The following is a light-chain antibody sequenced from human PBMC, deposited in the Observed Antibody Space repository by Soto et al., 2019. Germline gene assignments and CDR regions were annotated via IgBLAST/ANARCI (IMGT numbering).Light chain of an antibody. Sequence: DIQMPQSPSSLCASVGDRVTITCRPSQGIGNALAWYQQKPGKVPKLLMHAASTLQSGVPSRFSGSGSGTDFTLTISSLQPEDVATYYCQKYDSVPTFGPGTKVDIK. CDR2: AAS. CDR3: QKYDSVPT. J-gene: IGKJ1*01. CDR1: QGIGNA. V-gene: IGKV1-27*01.